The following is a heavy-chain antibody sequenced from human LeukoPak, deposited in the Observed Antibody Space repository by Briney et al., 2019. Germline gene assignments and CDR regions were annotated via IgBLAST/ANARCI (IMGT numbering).Heavy chain of an antibody. CDR2: IKSDGST. D-gene: IGHD3-22*01. V-gene: IGHV3-74*01. J-gene: IGHJ1*01. CDR1: GFTFSSYA. Sequence: PGGSLRLSCAASGFTFSSYAMSWVRQAPGKGLVWVSRIKSDGSTRYADSVKGRFTISRDNAKNTVSLRMTSLRAEDTGVYYCARAPSEIGGYYPEYFRHWGQGTLVIVSS. CDR3: ARAPSEIGGYYPEYFRH.